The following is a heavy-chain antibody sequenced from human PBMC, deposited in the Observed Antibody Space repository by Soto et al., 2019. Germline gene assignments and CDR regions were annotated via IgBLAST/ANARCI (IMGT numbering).Heavy chain of an antibody. CDR2: IWYDGSNK. J-gene: IGHJ6*02. CDR3: ARDWTAQCELSDYYYYGMDV. V-gene: IGHV3-33*01. CDR1: GFTFSSYG. D-gene: IGHD1-26*01. Sequence: QVQLVESGGGVVQPGRSLRLSCAASGFTFSSYGMHWVRQAPGKGLEWVAVIWYDGSNKYYADSVKGRFTISRDNSKNTLYLQMNSLRAEDTAVYYCARDWTAQCELSDYYYYGMDVWGQGTTVTVSS.